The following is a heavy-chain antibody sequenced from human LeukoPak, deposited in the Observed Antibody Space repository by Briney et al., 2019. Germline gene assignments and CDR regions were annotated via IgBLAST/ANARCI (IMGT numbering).Heavy chain of an antibody. V-gene: IGHV3-48*03. CDR2: ISISGSTI. CDR3: AELGITMIGGV. CDR1: GFTFSSYE. Sequence: PGGAPRPLCCTSGFTFSSYEINWGRQAPGKGVEWVSYISISGSTIYYADSVKGRFTIYRDNAKNSLYLQMNSLRAEDTAVYYCAELGITMIGGVWGKGTTVTISS. D-gene: IGHD3-10*02. J-gene: IGHJ6*04.